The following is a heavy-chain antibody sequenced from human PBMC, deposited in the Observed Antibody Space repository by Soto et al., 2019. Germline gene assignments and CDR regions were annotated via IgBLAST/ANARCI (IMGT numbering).Heavy chain of an antibody. CDR3: ARHYSAYSSSDWFDP. V-gene: IGHV4-59*08. CDR2: IFYSGST. D-gene: IGHD6-6*01. CDR1: GGSISSYY. Sequence: SETLSLTCTVSGGSISSYYWTWIRQPPGKGLEWIGYIFYSGSTNYNPSLKGRVTISVDTSKDQFSLKLSSVTAADTAVYYCARHYSAYSSSDWFDPWGQGTLVTVSS. J-gene: IGHJ5*02.